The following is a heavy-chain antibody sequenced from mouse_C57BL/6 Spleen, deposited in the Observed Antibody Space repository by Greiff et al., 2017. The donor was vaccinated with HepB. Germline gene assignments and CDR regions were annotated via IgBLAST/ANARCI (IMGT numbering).Heavy chain of an antibody. CDR3: ARKSITTVVDYFDY. J-gene: IGHJ2*01. D-gene: IGHD1-1*01. CDR1: GYTLTDYY. Sequence: EVQLQQSGPELVKPGASVKISCKASGYTLTDYYMNWVKQSQRKSLEWIGDINPNNGGTSYNQKFKGKATLTVDKSSSTAYMELRSLTSDDYAVYYCARKSITTVVDYFDYWGQGTTLTVSS. V-gene: IGHV1-26*01. CDR2: INPNNGGT.